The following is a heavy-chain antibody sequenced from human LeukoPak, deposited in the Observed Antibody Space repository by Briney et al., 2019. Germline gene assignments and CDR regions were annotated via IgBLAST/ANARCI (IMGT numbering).Heavy chain of an antibody. J-gene: IGHJ4*02. CDR2: ISYPGSNQ. CDR1: GFTFSSYA. V-gene: IGHV3-30-3*01. Sequence: GGSLRLSCAASGFTFSSYAMDWVRQAQGKGLDCVAVISYPGSNQYYADSVKGRFTISRDNSKTTLYLQMNSLRAEDTAVYYCARGYKWLPDYWGQGTLVTVSS. CDR3: ARGYKWLPDY. D-gene: IGHD5-12*01.